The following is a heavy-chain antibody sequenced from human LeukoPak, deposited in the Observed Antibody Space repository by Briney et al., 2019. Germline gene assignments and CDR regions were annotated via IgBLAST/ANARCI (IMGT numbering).Heavy chain of an antibody. CDR3: AKETAALPFDP. Sequence: GGSLRLSCAASGFTFTNYAMIWVRQAPGKGLEWVSAISGSGGSTYYADSVKGRFTISRDNSKNTLYLQMNSLRAEDTAVYYCAKETAALPFDPWGQGTLVTVSS. CDR1: GFTFTNYA. CDR2: ISGSGGST. V-gene: IGHV3-23*01. D-gene: IGHD6-13*01. J-gene: IGHJ5*02.